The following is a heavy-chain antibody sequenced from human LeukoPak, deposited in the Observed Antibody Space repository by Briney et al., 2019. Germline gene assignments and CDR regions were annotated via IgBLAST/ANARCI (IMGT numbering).Heavy chain of an antibody. V-gene: IGHV5-51*01. D-gene: IGHD2-15*01. CDR1: GSSFTSYW. CDR2: IYPGDSDT. J-gene: IGHJ4*02. Sequence: GASRKISCKGSGSSFTSYWIGWVRPLPGKGLEWMGIIYPGDSDTRYSPSFQGQVTISADKSISTAYLQWSSLKASDTAMYYCARSPFSGAVDYWGQGTLVTVSS. CDR3: ARSPFSGAVDY.